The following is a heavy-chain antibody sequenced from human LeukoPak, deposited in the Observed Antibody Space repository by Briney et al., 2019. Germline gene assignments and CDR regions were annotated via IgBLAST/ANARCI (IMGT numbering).Heavy chain of an antibody. CDR1: GFTFSNAW. CDR2: MNQDGSEK. D-gene: IGHD1-26*01. CDR3: AREDGIVGATSFFDN. V-gene: IGHV3-7*01. J-gene: IGHJ4*02. Sequence: GGSLRLSCAASGFTFSNAWMSWVRQAPGKGPEWVANMNQDGSEKYYVDSVKGRFTISRDNAKNSLYLQMNSLRDEDMGVYYCAREDGIVGATSFFDNWGQGTLVTVSS.